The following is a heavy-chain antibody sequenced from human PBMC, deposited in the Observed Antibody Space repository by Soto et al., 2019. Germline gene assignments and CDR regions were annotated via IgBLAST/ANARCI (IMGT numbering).Heavy chain of an antibody. D-gene: IGHD4-17*01. V-gene: IGHV1-58*02. CDR2: IVVGSGNT. Sequence: SVKVSCKASGFTFTSSAMQWVRQARGQHLEWIGWIVVGSGNTNYAQKFQERVTITRDMSTSTAYMELSSLRSEDTAVYYCAAVTTVTDAANDAFDIWGQGTMVTVSS. CDR1: GFTFTSSA. CDR3: AAVTTVTDAANDAFDI. J-gene: IGHJ3*02.